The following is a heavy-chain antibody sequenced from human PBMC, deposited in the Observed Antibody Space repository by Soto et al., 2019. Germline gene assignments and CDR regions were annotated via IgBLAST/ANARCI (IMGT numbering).Heavy chain of an antibody. V-gene: IGHV4-4*02. D-gene: IGHD2-8*02. J-gene: IGHJ5*02. CDR3: ATLPPRIELAVLPIPT. CDR1: GGSISSTNW. CDR2: IYHTGST. Sequence: QVQLRESGPGPVKPSGTLSLSCTVSGGSISSTNWWTWVRQSPGKGLEWIGEIYHTGSTTYNPSLRGPVTMSVDKSNNQYSLQLRYVTAADTAMYYCATLPPRIELAVLPIPTWGQGTLVTVSA.